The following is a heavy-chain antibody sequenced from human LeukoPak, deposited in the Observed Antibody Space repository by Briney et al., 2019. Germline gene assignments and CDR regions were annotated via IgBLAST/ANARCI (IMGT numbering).Heavy chain of an antibody. Sequence: GGSLRLSCADSGFTFSSYAMSWVRQAPGKGLEWVSAIDPSSTYIYYADSVKGRFTISRDNSKNTLYLQMNSLRAEDTAVYYCAREGVAGYYFDYWGQGTLVTVSS. CDR3: AREGVAGYYFDY. D-gene: IGHD6-19*01. CDR1: GFTFSSYA. CDR2: IDPSSTYI. V-gene: IGHV3-21*04. J-gene: IGHJ4*02.